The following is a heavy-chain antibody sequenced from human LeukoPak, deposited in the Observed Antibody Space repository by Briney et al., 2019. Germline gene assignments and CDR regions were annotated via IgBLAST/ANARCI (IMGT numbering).Heavy chain of an antibody. V-gene: IGHV5-51*01. Sequence: GESLKISCKGSGYSFTSYWIGWVRQMPGKGLEWVGIIYPGDSDTRYSPSFQGQVTISADKSISTAYLQWSSLKASDTAMYYCARGSGYCSSTSCSAVNWFDPWGQGTLVTISS. D-gene: IGHD2-2*01. J-gene: IGHJ5*02. CDR1: GYSFTSYW. CDR3: ARGSGYCSSTSCSAVNWFDP. CDR2: IYPGDSDT.